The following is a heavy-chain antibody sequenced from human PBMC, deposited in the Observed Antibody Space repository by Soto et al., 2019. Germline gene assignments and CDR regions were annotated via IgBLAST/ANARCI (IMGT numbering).Heavy chain of an antibody. V-gene: IGHV3-53*04. CDR2: IYSGGST. J-gene: IGHJ6*03. CDR3: ARGSSTRVTTFNYYYYMDV. Sequence: PGGSLRLSCAASGFTVSSNYMSWVRQAPGKGLEWVSVIYSGGSTYYADSVKGRFTISRHNSKNTLYLQMNSLRAEDTAVYYCARGSSTRVTTFNYYYYMDVWGKGTTVTVPS. CDR1: GFTVSSNY. D-gene: IGHD4-17*01.